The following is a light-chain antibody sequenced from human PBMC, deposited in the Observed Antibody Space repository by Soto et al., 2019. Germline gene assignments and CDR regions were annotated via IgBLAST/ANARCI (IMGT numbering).Light chain of an antibody. V-gene: IGKV2-30*01. Sequence: DVVMTQSPLSLPVTLGQPASISCRSSQSLIYSDGNTYLSWFQQRPGQSPRRLIYKVSNRDSGVPDRFSGSGSGTDFTLKISWVVAEDVGVYYCMQGTHWPYTFGQGTKLEIK. J-gene: IGKJ2*01. CDR3: MQGTHWPYT. CDR2: KVS. CDR1: QSLIYSDGNTY.